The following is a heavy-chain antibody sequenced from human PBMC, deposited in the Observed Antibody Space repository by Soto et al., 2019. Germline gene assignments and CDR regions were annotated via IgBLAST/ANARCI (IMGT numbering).Heavy chain of an antibody. CDR3: ARHHVRGRTIAGAAEF. CDR1: GGSLSGYY. CDR2: FNHSGDT. J-gene: IGHJ4*02. D-gene: IGHD1-26*01. V-gene: IGHV4-34*01. Sequence: SETLSLTCAVYGGSLSGYYWSWIRQPPGKALEWIGVFNHSGDTNYNPSLKSRVTISADTSKNQVFLNLSSVTAADTAMYYCARHHVRGRTIAGAAEFWGQGTLVTVSS.